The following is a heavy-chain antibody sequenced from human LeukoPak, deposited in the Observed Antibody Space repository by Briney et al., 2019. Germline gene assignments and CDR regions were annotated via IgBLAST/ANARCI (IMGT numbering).Heavy chain of an antibody. D-gene: IGHD6-19*01. CDR2: IWNDGSNK. V-gene: IGHV3-33*01. Sequence: GGSLTLSCAASGLTLSSYGMHWVRQAPGKGLEWVAGIWNDGSNKNYVDSVKCRFTISRDNSKNTLYLEMESLRAEDTAVYYCARDNPSGGSSGWTGLDYWGQGTLVTVSS. CDR1: GLTLSSYG. J-gene: IGHJ4*02. CDR3: ARDNPSGGSSGWTGLDY.